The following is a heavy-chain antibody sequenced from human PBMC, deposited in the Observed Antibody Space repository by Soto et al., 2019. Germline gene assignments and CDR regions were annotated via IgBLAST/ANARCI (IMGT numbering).Heavy chain of an antibody. CDR2: VKDGGST. J-gene: IGHJ4*02. V-gene: IGHV4-34*01. Sequence: QVQLQQWGAGLLKPSETLSLTCTVNGGSLTGYYWSWIRQPPGKGLEWIGEVKDGGSTNYSPSLRGRVSISADTSKNHFSLRLNSVTAADTAGYFCARGQEGIVATHWDQGALVTVSS. CDR1: GGSLTGYY. D-gene: IGHD5-12*01. CDR3: ARGQEGIVATH.